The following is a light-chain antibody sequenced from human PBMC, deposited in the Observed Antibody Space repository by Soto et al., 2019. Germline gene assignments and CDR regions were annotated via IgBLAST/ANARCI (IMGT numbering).Light chain of an antibody. CDR2: GAS. V-gene: IGKV3-15*01. CDR1: QSVSSN. Sequence: EIVMTQSPATLSVSPGERASLSCRASQSVSSNLAWYQQKPGQAPRLLIYGASTRATGIPARFSGSGSGTEFTLTISSLQSEDFAIYYCQQYNYWPSLTFGGGIKVEIK. CDR3: QQYNYWPSLT. J-gene: IGKJ4*01.